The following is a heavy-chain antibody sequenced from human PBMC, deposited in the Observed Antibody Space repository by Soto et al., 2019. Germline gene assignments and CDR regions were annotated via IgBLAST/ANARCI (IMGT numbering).Heavy chain of an antibody. J-gene: IGHJ4*02. CDR1: GFTFSNFG. Sequence: QVHLLESGGGVVQPGRSLRLSCVGYGFTFSNFGIHWVRQAPGKGLEWLAVVSYDEVNKFYADSVRGRFTISRDNSKDTVYLQINSLRRDDTAMYFCAKVMTEYSGVAIDHWGQGTLVTVSS. V-gene: IGHV3-30*18. D-gene: IGHD6-19*01. CDR2: VSYDEVNK. CDR3: AKVMTEYSGVAIDH.